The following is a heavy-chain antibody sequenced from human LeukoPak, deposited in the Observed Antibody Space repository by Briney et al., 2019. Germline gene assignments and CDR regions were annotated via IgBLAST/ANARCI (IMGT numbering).Heavy chain of an antibody. J-gene: IGHJ6*03. D-gene: IGHD7-27*01. CDR2: ISSSSSTI. CDR3: ARGGSTELGSYMDV. V-gene: IGHV3-48*04. Sequence: GGSLRLSCAASGFTFSSYSMNSVREAPGKGLERVSYISSSSSTIYYADSVKGRFTISRDNAKNSLYLQMNSLRAEDTAVYYCARGGSTELGSYMDVWGKGTTVTVSS. CDR1: GFTFSSYS.